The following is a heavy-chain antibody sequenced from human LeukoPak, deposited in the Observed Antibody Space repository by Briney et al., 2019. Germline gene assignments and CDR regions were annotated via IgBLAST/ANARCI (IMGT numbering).Heavy chain of an antibody. V-gene: IGHV1-46*01. Sequence: ASVKVSCKASGYTFTSYYMHWVRQAPGQGLEWMGKINPSGGSTSYAQKFQGRVTMTRDTSTSTVYMELSSLRSEDTAVYYCARVPGGSSWPEGSYYFDYWGQGTLVTVSS. J-gene: IGHJ4*02. CDR2: INPSGGST. D-gene: IGHD6-13*01. CDR3: ARVPGGSSWPEGSYYFDY. CDR1: GYTFTSYY.